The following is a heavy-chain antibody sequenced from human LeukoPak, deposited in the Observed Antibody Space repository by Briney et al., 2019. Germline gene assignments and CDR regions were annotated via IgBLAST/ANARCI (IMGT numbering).Heavy chain of an antibody. Sequence: GGSLRLSCAASGFTFSSYAMHWVRQAPGKGLEWVAVISYDGSNKYYADSVKGRFTISRDNSKNTLYLQMNSLRAEDTAVYYCAGDLDSGSYFNIVPDYWGQGTLVTVSS. J-gene: IGHJ4*02. CDR1: GFTFSSYA. CDR2: ISYDGSNK. V-gene: IGHV3-30-3*01. D-gene: IGHD1-26*01. CDR3: AGDLDSGSYFNIVPDY.